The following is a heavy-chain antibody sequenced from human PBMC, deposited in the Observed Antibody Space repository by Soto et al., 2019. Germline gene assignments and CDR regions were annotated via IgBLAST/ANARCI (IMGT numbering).Heavy chain of an antibody. D-gene: IGHD2-15*01. CDR2: IYDSGST. V-gene: IGHV4-59*08. CDR1: GGSISTYY. CDR3: ARHGGRYCSGGTCYIYWHFDL. J-gene: IGHJ2*01. Sequence: QVQLQESGPGLVKPSETLSLTCTVSGGSISTYYWSWIQQPPGKGLEWIGYIYDSGSTDYNPSLTSRVTISVDTSKNQFSLKLSSVTAADTAVYYCARHGGRYCSGGTCYIYWHFDLWGRGTLVTVSS.